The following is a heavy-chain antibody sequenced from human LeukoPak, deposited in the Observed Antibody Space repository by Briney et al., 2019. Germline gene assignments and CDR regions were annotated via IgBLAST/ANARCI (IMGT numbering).Heavy chain of an antibody. CDR3: ARGRITMVQGVIEPLDP. CDR2: INPNSGGT. D-gene: IGHD3-10*01. J-gene: IGHJ5*02. CDR1: GYTFTGYY. Sequence: ASVKVSCKASGYTFTGYYMHWVRQAPGQGLEWMGWINPNSGGTNYAQKFQGRVTMTRDTSISTAYMELSRLRSDDTAVYYCARGRITMVQGVIEPLDPWGQGTLVTVSS. V-gene: IGHV1-2*02.